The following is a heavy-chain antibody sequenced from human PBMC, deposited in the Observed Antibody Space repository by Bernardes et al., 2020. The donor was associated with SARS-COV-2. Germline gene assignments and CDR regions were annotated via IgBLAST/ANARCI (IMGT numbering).Heavy chain of an antibody. D-gene: IGHD3-3*01. CDR1: GGSIRSSCYY. Sequence: SETLSLTCTVSGGSIRSSCYYWGWIRQPTGQELDWIGTIYYHGYTYYTPSLKIRVTLSVDTSKNQFSLKLTSVTAADTAVYYFARLYYDFWSGVGMLAAGNGFDPWGQGTLVTVSS. V-gene: IGHV4-39*01. CDR2: IYYHGYT. J-gene: IGHJ5*02. CDR3: ARLYYDFWSGVGMLAAGNGFDP.